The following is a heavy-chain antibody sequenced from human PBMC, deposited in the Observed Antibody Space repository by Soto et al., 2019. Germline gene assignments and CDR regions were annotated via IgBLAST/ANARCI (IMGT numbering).Heavy chain of an antibody. Sequence: QVQLQESGPGLVKPSGTLSLTCAASGGSISSSNWWSWVRQPPGKGLEWIGEIYHSGSTNYNPSLKSRVTISVDKSKNQFSLKLSSVTAADTAVYYCARSRGYCSGGSCYGWFDPWGQGTLVTVSS. D-gene: IGHD2-15*01. V-gene: IGHV4-4*02. CDR2: IYHSGST. CDR3: ARSRGYCSGGSCYGWFDP. J-gene: IGHJ5*02. CDR1: GGSISSSNW.